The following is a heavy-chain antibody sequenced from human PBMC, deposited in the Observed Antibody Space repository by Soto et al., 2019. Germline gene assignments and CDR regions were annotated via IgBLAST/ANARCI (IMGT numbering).Heavy chain of an antibody. Sequence: ASVKVSCKASGYTFTGYYMHWVRQAPGQGLEWMGWINPNSGGTNCAQKFQGRVTMTRDTSISTAYMELSRLRSDDTAVYYCASDYNWNYDYYYYGMDVWGQGTTVTVSS. V-gene: IGHV1-2*02. D-gene: IGHD1-7*01. CDR3: ASDYNWNYDYYYYGMDV. CDR1: GYTFTGYY. CDR2: INPNSGGT. J-gene: IGHJ6*02.